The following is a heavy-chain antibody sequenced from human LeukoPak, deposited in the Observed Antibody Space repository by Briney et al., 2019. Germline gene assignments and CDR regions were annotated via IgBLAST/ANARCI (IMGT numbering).Heavy chain of an antibody. CDR1: GGSVSGHY. Sequence: SETLSLTCAVSGGSVSGHYWGWIRQPPGKGLEYIGYISDTGSTNYNPSLRSRLTISVDTSRNQFSLKLNSVTAADTAVYYCARLRRGSSWYYFDYWGQGTLVTVFS. D-gene: IGHD6-13*01. CDR3: ARLRRGSSWYYFDY. CDR2: ISDTGST. J-gene: IGHJ4*02. V-gene: IGHV4-59*02.